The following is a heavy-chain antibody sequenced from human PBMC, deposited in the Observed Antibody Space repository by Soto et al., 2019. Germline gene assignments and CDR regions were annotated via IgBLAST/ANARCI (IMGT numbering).Heavy chain of an antibody. V-gene: IGHV3-23*04. D-gene: IGHD3-22*01. J-gene: IGHJ3*02. Sequence: VQLVESGGGVVQPGRSLRLSCAASGFTFSSYAMSWVRQAPGKGLEWVSAISGSGGSTYYADSVKGRFTISRDNSKNTLYLQMNSLRAEDTAVYYCSQNSPRANYYDSSGYYQGGAFDIWGQGTMVTVSS. CDR3: SQNSPRANYYDSSGYYQGGAFDI. CDR1: GFTFSSYA. CDR2: ISGSGGST.